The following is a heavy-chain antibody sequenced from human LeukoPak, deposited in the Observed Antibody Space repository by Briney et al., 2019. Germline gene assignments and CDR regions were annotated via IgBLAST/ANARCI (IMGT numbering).Heavy chain of an antibody. CDR3: ARVRCSSTSCYEPLDY. D-gene: IGHD2-2*01. V-gene: IGHV3-33*01. CDR1: GFTFSSYG. Sequence: PGGSLRLSCAASGFTFSSYGMHWVRQAPGKGLEWVAVIWYDGSNKYYADSVKGRFTISRDNSKNTLYLQMNSLRAEDTAVYYCARVRCSSTSCYEPLDYWGQGTLVTVSS. J-gene: IGHJ4*02. CDR2: IWYDGSNK.